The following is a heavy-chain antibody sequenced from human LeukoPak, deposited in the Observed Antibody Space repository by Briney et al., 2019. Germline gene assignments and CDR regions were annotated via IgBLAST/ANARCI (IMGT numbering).Heavy chain of an antibody. CDR3: ARGRGGSPMRDAFDI. CDR2: IYTSGST. V-gene: IGHV4-4*07. Sequence: GSLRLSCAASGFTFSNYWMSWIRQPAGKGLEWIGRIYTSGSTNYNPSLKSRVTMSVDTSKNQFSLKLSSVTAADTAVYYCARGRGGSPMRDAFDIWGQGTMVTVSS. D-gene: IGHD2-2*01. J-gene: IGHJ3*02. CDR1: GFTFSNYW.